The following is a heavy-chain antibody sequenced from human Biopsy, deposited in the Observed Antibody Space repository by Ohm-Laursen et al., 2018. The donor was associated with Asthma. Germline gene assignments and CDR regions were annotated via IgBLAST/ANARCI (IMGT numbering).Heavy chain of an antibody. D-gene: IGHD3-3*01. CDR3: AKERYYDFWSGYPI. Sequence: SLRLSCAASGFTFSSYGMHWVRQAPGKGLELVAVMSFDGRQTYYADSVKGRFTISRDNSKNTLYLQMNSLRAEDTAVYYCAKERYYDFWSGYPIWGQGTMVTVSS. J-gene: IGHJ3*02. CDR2: MSFDGRQT. CDR1: GFTFSSYG. V-gene: IGHV3-30*18.